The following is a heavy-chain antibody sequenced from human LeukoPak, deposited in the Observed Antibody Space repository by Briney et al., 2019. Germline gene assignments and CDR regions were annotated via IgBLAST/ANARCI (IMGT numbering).Heavy chain of an antibody. CDR1: GGAFSGYY. Sequence: SETLSLTCAVYGGAFSGYYWNWVRQPPGKGLEWIGEINDSGSTNYNPSLKSRVTISVDTSKNQFSLKLSSVTAADTAVYYCARGDYQLVSPWGQGTLVTVSS. J-gene: IGHJ5*02. CDR2: INDSGST. V-gene: IGHV4-34*01. CDR3: ARGDYQLVSP. D-gene: IGHD1-1*01.